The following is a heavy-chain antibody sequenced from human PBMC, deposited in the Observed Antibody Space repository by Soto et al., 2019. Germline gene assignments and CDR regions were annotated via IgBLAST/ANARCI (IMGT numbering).Heavy chain of an antibody. V-gene: IGHV3-30-3*01. Sequence: HPGGSLRLSCAASGFTFSSYAMHWVRQAPGKGLEWVAVISYDGSNKYYADSVKGRFTISRDNSKNTLYLQMNSLRAEDTAVYYCAREGRWELPSLDYWGQGTLVTVSS. CDR1: GFTFSSYA. J-gene: IGHJ4*02. CDR3: AREGRWELPSLDY. CDR2: ISYDGSNK. D-gene: IGHD1-26*01.